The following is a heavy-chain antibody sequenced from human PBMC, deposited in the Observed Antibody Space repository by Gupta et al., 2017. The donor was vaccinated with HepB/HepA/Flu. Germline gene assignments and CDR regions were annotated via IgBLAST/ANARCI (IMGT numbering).Heavy chain of an antibody. V-gene: IGHV3-7*01. Sequence: EAQLVESGGGLVQPGGSLRLSCTASGFTFSSHWMRWVRQAPGMGLEWVANINQDGSETYYVDSVKGRFTISRDNAKNSLYLQVNSLRAEDTAVYYCARDGVAPGVYFDYWGQGTLVTVSS. CDR1: GFTFSSHW. CDR2: INQDGSET. D-gene: IGHD6-13*01. J-gene: IGHJ4*02. CDR3: ARDGVAPGVYFDY.